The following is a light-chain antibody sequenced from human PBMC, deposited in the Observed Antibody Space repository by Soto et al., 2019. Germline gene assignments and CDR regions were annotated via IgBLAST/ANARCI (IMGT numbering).Light chain of an antibody. CDR1: QFLSSY. J-gene: IGKJ5*01. CDR3: HQRNK. CDR2: DTS. Sequence: ELGFTQSPPSLPLSPGERATLSCRASQFLSSYLAWYQQIPGQPPRLLIYDTSNRVTGIPARFSGSRSGTDFTLTISSLEPEDFAVYFCHQRNKFGQGTRLEI. V-gene: IGKV3-11*01.